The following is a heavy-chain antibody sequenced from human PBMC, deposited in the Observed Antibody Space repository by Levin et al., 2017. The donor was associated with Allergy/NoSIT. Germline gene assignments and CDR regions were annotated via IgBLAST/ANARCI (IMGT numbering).Heavy chain of an antibody. CDR1: GYTFSNYA. CDR2: ISAYNGNT. V-gene: IGHV1-18*01. CDR3: ARSGPDVLRYFDWDVRNDALDI. J-gene: IGHJ3*02. Sequence: ASVKVSCKASGYTFSNYAINWVRQAPGQGLEWMGWISAYNGNTDFAQKFHGRVTMTTDTSTSTAYMELRSLRSDDTAVYYCARSGPDVLRYFDWDVRNDALDIWGQGTLVTVSS. D-gene: IGHD3-9*01.